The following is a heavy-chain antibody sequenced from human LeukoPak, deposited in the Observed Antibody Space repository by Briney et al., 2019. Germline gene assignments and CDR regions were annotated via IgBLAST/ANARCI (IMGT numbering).Heavy chain of an antibody. CDR3: ARETPYGDYEIP. J-gene: IGHJ5*02. D-gene: IGHD4-17*01. CDR2: IYYSGST. V-gene: IGHV4-30-4*08. Sequence: SETLSLTCTVSGGSISSGDYYWSWIRQPPGKGPEWIGYIYYSGSTYYNPSLKSRVTISVDTSKNQFSLKLSSVTAADTAVYYCARETPYGDYEIPWGQGTLVTVSS. CDR1: GGSISSGDYY.